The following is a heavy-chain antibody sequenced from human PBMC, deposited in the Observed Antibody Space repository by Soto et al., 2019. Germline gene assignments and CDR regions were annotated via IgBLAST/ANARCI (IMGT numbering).Heavy chain of an antibody. Sequence: QVQLQESGPGLVKPSQTLSLTCTVSGGPISSGGYYWSWIRQHPGKGLEWIGYIYNSGCTYYNPTLKSRVTISENASKNQFSLKLSSVTAADTAVYYCARDPAPWGQGTLVTVSS. CDR1: GGPISSGGYY. CDR2: IYNSGCT. V-gene: IGHV4-31*03. J-gene: IGHJ5*02. CDR3: ARDPAP.